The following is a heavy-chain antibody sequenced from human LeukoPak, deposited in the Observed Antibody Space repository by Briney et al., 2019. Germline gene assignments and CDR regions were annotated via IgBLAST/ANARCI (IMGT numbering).Heavy chain of an antibody. Sequence: PGRSLSLSCAASGFTFSSYGMHWVRQAPGKGLEWVAVIWYDGSNKYYADSVKGRLTISRDNSKNTLYLQMNSLRAEDTAVYYCARDGGYSYGTGGTFDYWGQGTLVTVSS. CDR2: IWYDGSNK. V-gene: IGHV3-33*01. CDR1: GFTFSSYG. J-gene: IGHJ4*02. CDR3: ARDGGYSYGTGGTFDY. D-gene: IGHD5-18*01.